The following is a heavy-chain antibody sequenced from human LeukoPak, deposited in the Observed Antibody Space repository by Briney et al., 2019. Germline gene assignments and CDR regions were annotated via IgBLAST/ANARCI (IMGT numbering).Heavy chain of an antibody. V-gene: IGHV3-23*01. Sequence: GGSLRLSCAAAGFTFSNFAMSWVRQAQGKGLEWVSAITDSGDGTYYADSVKGRFTISRDNSKNTLYLQMSSLRAEDTAVYYCAKRVPYSSSSVYFDYWGRGTLVTVSS. CDR1: GFTFSNFA. CDR3: AKRVPYSSSSVYFDY. J-gene: IGHJ4*02. D-gene: IGHD6-6*01. CDR2: ITDSGDGT.